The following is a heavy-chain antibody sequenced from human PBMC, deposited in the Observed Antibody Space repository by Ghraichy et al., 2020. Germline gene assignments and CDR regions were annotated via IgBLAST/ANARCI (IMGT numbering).Heavy chain of an antibody. D-gene: IGHD2-8*01. CDR2: IRSKAYGGTT. V-gene: IGHV3-49*03. Sequence: GSLNISCTASGFTFGDYAMSWFRQAPGKGLEWVGFIRSKAYGGTTEYAASVKGRFTISRDDSKSIAYLQMNSLKTEDTAVYYCTSRQCTNGVCYKGALDYWGQGTLVTVSS. CDR1: GFTFGDYA. CDR3: TSRQCTNGVCYKGALDY. J-gene: IGHJ4*02.